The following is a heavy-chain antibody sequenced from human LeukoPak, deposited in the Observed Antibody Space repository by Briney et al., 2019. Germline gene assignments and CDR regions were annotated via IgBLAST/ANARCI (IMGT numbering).Heavy chain of an antibody. CDR1: GYTFTSYG. J-gene: IGHJ4*02. CDR3: ARVGVVVAATLSSDY. CDR2: ISAYNGNT. V-gene: IGHV1-18*04. Sequence: ASVKVSCKASGYTFTSYGISWVRQAPGQGLEWMGWISAYNGNTNYAQKLQGRVTMTTDTSTSTAYMELRSLRSDDTAAYYCARVGVVVAATLSSDYWGQGTLVTVSS. D-gene: IGHD2-15*01.